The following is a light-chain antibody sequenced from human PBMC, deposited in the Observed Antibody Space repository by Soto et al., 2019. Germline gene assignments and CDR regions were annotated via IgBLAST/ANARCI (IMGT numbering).Light chain of an antibody. CDR3: QQRRNLPYT. CDR2: ATP. V-gene: IGKV3-11*01. CDR1: RSVSTS. J-gene: IGKJ2*01. Sequence: ETLLPHSPGTLSLSPGERATLSCRSSRSVSTSLAWFPRNPGQAPRLLLFATPNRAPGTPARFRGSGSVTDFTHTSSSLEPEDVAVYYCQQRRNLPYTFGQGTKL.